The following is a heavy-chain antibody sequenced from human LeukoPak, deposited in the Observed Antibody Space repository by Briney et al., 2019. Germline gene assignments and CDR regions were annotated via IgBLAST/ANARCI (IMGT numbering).Heavy chain of an antibody. D-gene: IGHD6-19*01. V-gene: IGHV3-30*18. CDR2: VAHGGSVA. Sequence: GRSLRLSCAASGFTFSDYGMHWVRQAPGKGLEWVGVVAHGGSVAYYADSVKGRFTISRDNSKNTLYLQMNSLRVEDTAVYYCAKEPNVYSSGWYYISWGQGTLVTVSS. J-gene: IGHJ4*02. CDR1: GFTFSDYG. CDR3: AKEPNVYSSGWYYIS.